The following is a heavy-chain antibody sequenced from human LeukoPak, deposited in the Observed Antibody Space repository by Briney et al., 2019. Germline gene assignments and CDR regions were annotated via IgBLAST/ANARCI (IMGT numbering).Heavy chain of an antibody. V-gene: IGHV3-30*02. Sequence: GGSLRLSCAASGFTFSNYGMHWVRQAPGKGLDWVTHIHYDGGNTYYADSVKGRFTISRDNSKNTLYLQMNSLRVEDTAVYYCAKVRSPLWSPYRPGDYYCMDVWGKGTTVTVSS. D-gene: IGHD3-10*01. CDR1: GFTFSNYG. CDR3: AKVRSPLWSPYRPGDYYCMDV. CDR2: IHYDGGNT. J-gene: IGHJ6*03.